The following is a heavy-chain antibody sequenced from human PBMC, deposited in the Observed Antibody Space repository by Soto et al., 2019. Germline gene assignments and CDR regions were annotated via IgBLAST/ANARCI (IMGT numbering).Heavy chain of an antibody. V-gene: IGHV1-69*01. CDR2: IIPIFGTA. Sequence: QVQLVQSGAEVKKPGSSVKVSCKASGGTFSSYAISWVRQAPGQGPEWMGGIIPIFGTANYAQKFQGRVTITADESTSTAYMELSSLRSEDTAVYYCARVLYYYDSSGFTGFDYWGQGTLVTVSS. J-gene: IGHJ4*02. D-gene: IGHD3-22*01. CDR1: GGTFSSYA. CDR3: ARVLYYYDSSGFTGFDY.